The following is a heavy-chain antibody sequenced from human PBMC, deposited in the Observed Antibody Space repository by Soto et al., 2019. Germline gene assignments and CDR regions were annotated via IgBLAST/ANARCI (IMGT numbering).Heavy chain of an antibody. D-gene: IGHD5-18*01. CDR3: ASNSYGYIFYDY. CDR2: IHHSGST. J-gene: IGHJ4*02. V-gene: IGHV4-4*02. Sequence: SETLSLTCAVSGGSISSSDWWSWVRQPPGKGLEWVGEIHHSGSTNYNPSLKSRVTISVDKSEKQFSLNLNSVTAADTAVYYCASNSYGYIFYDYSGQGTLVTIPS. CDR1: GGSISSSDW.